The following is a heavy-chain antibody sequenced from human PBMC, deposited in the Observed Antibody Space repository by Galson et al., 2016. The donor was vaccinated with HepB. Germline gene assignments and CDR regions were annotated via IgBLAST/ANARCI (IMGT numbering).Heavy chain of an antibody. CDR3: ARDYTWGACDI. CDR2: IRPDGIEI. V-gene: IGHV3-7*03. D-gene: IGHD2-2*02. Sequence: APGKGLEWVANIRPDGIEINYVDSVRGRFTISRDNAKNSLYLQMNSLGAEDTAIYYCARDYTWGACDIWGHGTLVTVSS. J-gene: IGHJ3*02.